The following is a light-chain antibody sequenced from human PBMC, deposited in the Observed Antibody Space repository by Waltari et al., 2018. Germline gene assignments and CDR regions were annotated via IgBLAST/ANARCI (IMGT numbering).Light chain of an antibody. J-gene: IGKJ1*01. CDR1: QTIKRY. CDR2: AAS. CDR3: QQSSSIPWT. V-gene: IGKV1-39*01. Sequence: DIQMTQSPSSLSASVGDRVAITCRASQTIKRYFNWYQLKPGKAPKLLIYAASILQSGVPSRFIGSGSGTDFTLTISSLQPEEFATYYCQQSSSIPWTFGQGTNVEIK.